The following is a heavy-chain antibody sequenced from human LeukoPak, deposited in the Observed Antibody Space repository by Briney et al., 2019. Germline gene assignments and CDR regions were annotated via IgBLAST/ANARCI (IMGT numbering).Heavy chain of an antibody. CDR3: ARGGCSSTSCYNYFDY. CDR1: GGSFSGYY. Sequence: SETLSLTCAVYGGSFSGYYWSWIRQPPGKGLEWIGETNHSGSTNYNPSLKSRVTISVDTSKNQFSLKLSSVTAADTAVYYCARGGCSSTSCYNYFDYWGQGTLVTVSS. J-gene: IGHJ4*02. CDR2: TNHSGST. V-gene: IGHV4-34*01. D-gene: IGHD2-2*02.